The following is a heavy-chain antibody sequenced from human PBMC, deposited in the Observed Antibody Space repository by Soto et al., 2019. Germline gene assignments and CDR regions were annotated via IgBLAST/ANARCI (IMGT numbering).Heavy chain of an antibody. Sequence: GGSLRLSCAASGFTFSSYAMHWVRQAPGKGLEWVAVISYDGSNKYYADSVKGRFTISRDNSKNTLYLQMNSLRAEDTAVYYCARDGPRRIAARPRGGYYYYGMDVWGQGTTVTVSS. V-gene: IGHV3-30-3*01. J-gene: IGHJ6*02. CDR1: GFTFSSYA. CDR2: ISYDGSNK. D-gene: IGHD6-6*01. CDR3: ARDGPRRIAARPRGGYYYYGMDV.